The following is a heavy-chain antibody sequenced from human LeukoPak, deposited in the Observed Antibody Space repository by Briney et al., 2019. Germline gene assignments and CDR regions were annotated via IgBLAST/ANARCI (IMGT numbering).Heavy chain of an antibody. CDR1: GFTFSSYG. J-gene: IGHJ6*02. V-gene: IGHV3-30*02. CDR2: IRYDGSNK. Sequence: PGGSLRLSCAASGFTFSSYGMHWVRQAPGKGLEWVAFIRYDGSNKYYADSVKGRFTISRDNSKNTLYLQVNSLRAEDTAVYYCAKALRYYGSGSYYPLTLNYYYYGMDVWGQGTTVTVS. D-gene: IGHD3-10*01. CDR3: AKALRYYGSGSYYPLTLNYYYYGMDV.